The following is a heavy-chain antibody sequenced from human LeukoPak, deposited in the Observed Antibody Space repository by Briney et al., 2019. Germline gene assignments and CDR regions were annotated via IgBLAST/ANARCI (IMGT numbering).Heavy chain of an antibody. D-gene: IGHD6-13*01. V-gene: IGHV3-30-3*01. J-gene: IGHJ4*02. Sequence: PGGSLRLSCAASGFIFSNYALHWVRQAPGKGLEWVAVISYDGSNKYYADSVKGRFTISRDNSKNTLYLQMNSLRAEDTAVYYCARLSYASAAGTDYDYWGQGTLVTVSS. CDR2: ISYDGSNK. CDR3: ARLSYASAAGTDYDY. CDR1: GFIFSNYA.